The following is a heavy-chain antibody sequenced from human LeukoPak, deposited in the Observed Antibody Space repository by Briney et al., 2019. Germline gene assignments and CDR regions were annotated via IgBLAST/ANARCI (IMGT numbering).Heavy chain of an antibody. CDR3: ARDSGTCRGCAFDV. D-gene: IGHD6-25*01. J-gene: IGHJ3*01. CDR2: LNRDGSVK. V-gene: IGHV3-7*01. Sequence: PGGSLRLSCAASGFTFSDYYMSWVRQAPGKGLEWVANLNRDGSVKNYVDSVKGRFTISRDNAKNSLYLQMSSLGAEDTAVFYCARDSGTCRGCAFDVWGHGTMVTVSS. CDR1: GFTFSDYY.